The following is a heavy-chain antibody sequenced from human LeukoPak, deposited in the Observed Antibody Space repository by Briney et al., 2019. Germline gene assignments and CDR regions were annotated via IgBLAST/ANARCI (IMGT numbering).Heavy chain of an antibody. CDR1: GYTFTGYY. V-gene: IGHV1-2*04. Sequence: GASVKVSCKASGYTFTGYYMHWVRQAPGQGLEWMGWINPNSGGTNYAQKFQGWVTMTRDTSISTAYMELSSLRSEDTAVYYCAITVCSGGSCYSGTEFDYWGQGTLVTVSS. D-gene: IGHD2-15*01. CDR2: INPNSGGT. J-gene: IGHJ4*02. CDR3: AITVCSGGSCYSGTEFDY.